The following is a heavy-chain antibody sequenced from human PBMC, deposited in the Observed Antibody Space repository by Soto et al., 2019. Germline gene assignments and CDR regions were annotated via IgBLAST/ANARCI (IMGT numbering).Heavy chain of an antibody. CDR1: GFKVSSSS. CDR3: ARYYYDSSGSDGMDV. Sequence: EVQLVESGGGLVQPGGSLRLSCAAFGFKVSSSSMNWVRQAPGRGLEWVAYISDSGSNTLYADSVKGRFIVSRDTAKNSIYLQMSGLRDEDRAVYYCARYYYDSSGSDGMDVWGQGTTVTVSS. J-gene: IGHJ6*02. V-gene: IGHV3-48*02. D-gene: IGHD3-22*01. CDR2: ISDSGSNT.